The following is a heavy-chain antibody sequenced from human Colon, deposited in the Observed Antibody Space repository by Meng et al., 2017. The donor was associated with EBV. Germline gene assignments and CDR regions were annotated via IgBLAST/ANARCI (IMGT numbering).Heavy chain of an antibody. Sequence: RRQASGPGLLKPSETLSLTCTVSGGSISSSHYYWGWVRQPPGKGLQWIGTIYHSGSTSYNPSLQSRVTMFVDTSKNQFSLMLTSVTATDTAVYYCARRRGGSGRDCWGQGTLVTVSS. CDR2: IYHSGST. D-gene: IGHD3-10*01. CDR3: ARRRGGSGRDC. J-gene: IGHJ4*02. CDR1: GGSISSSHYY. V-gene: IGHV4-39*01.